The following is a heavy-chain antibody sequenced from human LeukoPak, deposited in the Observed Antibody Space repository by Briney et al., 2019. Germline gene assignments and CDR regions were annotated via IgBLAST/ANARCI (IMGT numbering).Heavy chain of an antibody. J-gene: IGHJ6*03. V-gene: IGHV1-2*02. Sequence: ASVTVSLKASGYTFTDYYMHWVRQAPGQGLEGMGWINPNSGGTNYAQKFQGRVTITRDTSISTAYMELSRLRSDDTAVYYCATIYDFWSGYPKDYYYMDVWGKGTTVTVSS. CDR2: INPNSGGT. CDR1: GYTFTDYY. D-gene: IGHD3-3*01. CDR3: ATIYDFWSGYPKDYYYMDV.